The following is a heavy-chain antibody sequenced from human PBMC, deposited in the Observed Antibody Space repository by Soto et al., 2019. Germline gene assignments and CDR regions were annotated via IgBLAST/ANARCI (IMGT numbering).Heavy chain of an antibody. CDR2: IYYSGST. V-gene: IGHV4-30-4*01. CDR3: ARALYSSFPRYYYYGMDV. J-gene: IGHJ6*02. Sequence: SLTCTVSGGSISSGDYYWSWIRQPPGKGLEWIGYIYYSGSTYYNPSLKSRVTISVDTSKNQFSLKLSSVTAADTAVYYCARALYSSFPRYYYYGMDVWGQGTTVTVSS. D-gene: IGHD4-4*01. CDR1: GGSISSGDYY.